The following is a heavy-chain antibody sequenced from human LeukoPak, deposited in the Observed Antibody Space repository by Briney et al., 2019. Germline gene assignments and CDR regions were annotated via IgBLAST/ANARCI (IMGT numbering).Heavy chain of an antibody. V-gene: IGHV4-39*07. Sequence: SETLSLTCTVSGGSICSSSYYWGWIRQPPGKGLEWIGEINHSGNTQHNPSLKTRVTISLDTSENQFSLRLSSVTAADTAVYYCARVTPGYSSSGYVPNYYYYGMDVWGQGTTVIVSS. CDR3: ARVTPGYSSSGYVPNYYYYGMDV. CDR1: GGSICSSSYY. CDR2: INHSGNT. D-gene: IGHD2-2*01. J-gene: IGHJ6*02.